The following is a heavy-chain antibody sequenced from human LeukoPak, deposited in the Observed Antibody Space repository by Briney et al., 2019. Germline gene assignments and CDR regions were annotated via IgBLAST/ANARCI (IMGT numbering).Heavy chain of an antibody. CDR1: GFTFSNYG. J-gene: IGHJ4*02. CDR2: ITGSGGST. CDR3: ARTMVRGAVDY. V-gene: IGHV3-23*01. Sequence: GGSLRLSCAASGFTFSNYGLSWVRQAPGKGLEWVSGITGSGGSTYYADSVKGRFTISRDNSKNTLYLQMNGLRAEDTAVYYCARTMVRGAVDYWGQGTLVIVSS. D-gene: IGHD3-10*01.